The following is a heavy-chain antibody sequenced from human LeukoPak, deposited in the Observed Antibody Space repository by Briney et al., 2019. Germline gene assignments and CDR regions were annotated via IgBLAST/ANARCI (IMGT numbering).Heavy chain of an antibody. CDR3: AKTGDSGFRWIDY. CDR2: ISSSGSTK. J-gene: IGHJ4*02. D-gene: IGHD3-22*01. V-gene: IGHV3-48*03. CDR1: GFTFSSYE. Sequence: PGGSLRLSCAASGFTFSSYEVNWVRQAPGKGLEWVSYISSSGSTKYSADSVKGRFTISRDNAKNSLYLQMNSLRAEDTAVYYCAKTGDSGFRWIDYWGQGTLVAVSS.